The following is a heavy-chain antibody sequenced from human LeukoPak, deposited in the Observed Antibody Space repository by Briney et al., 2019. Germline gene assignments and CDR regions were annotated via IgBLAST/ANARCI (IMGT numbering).Heavy chain of an antibody. V-gene: IGHV3-33*08. Sequence: PGGSLRLSCAASGFTFSSYWMSWVRQAPGKGLEWVAVIWYDGSNKYYADSVKGRFTISRDNSKNTLYLQMNSLRAEDTAVYYCAREDYDFWSGYYRWFDPWGQGTLVTVSS. J-gene: IGHJ5*02. D-gene: IGHD3-3*01. CDR3: AREDYDFWSGYYRWFDP. CDR2: IWYDGSNK. CDR1: GFTFSSYW.